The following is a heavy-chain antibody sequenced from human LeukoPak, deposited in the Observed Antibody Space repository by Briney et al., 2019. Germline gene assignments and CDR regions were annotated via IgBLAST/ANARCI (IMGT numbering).Heavy chain of an antibody. Sequence: SETLSLTCTVSGGSISSSSYYWGWIRQPPGKGLEWFGSIYYSGSTYYNPSLKSRVTISVDTSKNQFSLKLSSVTAADTAVYYCASSSTTVTTPFEYWGQGTLVTVSS. CDR2: IYYSGST. CDR3: ASSSTTVTTPFEY. V-gene: IGHV4-39*01. CDR1: GGSISSSSYY. D-gene: IGHD4-17*01. J-gene: IGHJ4*02.